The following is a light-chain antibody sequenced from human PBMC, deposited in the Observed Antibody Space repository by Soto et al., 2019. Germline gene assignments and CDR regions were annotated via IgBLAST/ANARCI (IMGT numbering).Light chain of an antibody. J-gene: IGKJ1*01. Sequence: DIVMTQSPDSLAVSLRARATINCTAGQSLFTSSHNKNRFSCYQQKPRQPPHLLLYWASTREAGVTHRFSGSGSGTDFSLTISSLQAEDVAVYYCQQYYSSPRTFGQGTKVDIK. CDR1: QSLFTSSHNKNR. CDR2: WAS. CDR3: QQYYSSPRT. V-gene: IGKV4-1*01.